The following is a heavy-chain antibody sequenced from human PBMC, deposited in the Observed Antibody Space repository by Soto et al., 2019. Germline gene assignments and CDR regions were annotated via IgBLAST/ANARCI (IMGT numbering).Heavy chain of an antibody. D-gene: IGHD7-27*01. J-gene: IGHJ4*02. V-gene: IGHV4-31*03. Sequence: SETLSLTCTVSGGSIRRSDYYWSWVRQLPGRGLEWIAYIYYSGSTFYNPSLMSRLAISVDTSRNQFSLSLTSVTAADTAVYYCARLESVTRSLGYFDYWGQGIRVTASS. CDR2: IYYSGST. CDR3: ARLESVTRSLGYFDY. CDR1: GGSIRRSDYY.